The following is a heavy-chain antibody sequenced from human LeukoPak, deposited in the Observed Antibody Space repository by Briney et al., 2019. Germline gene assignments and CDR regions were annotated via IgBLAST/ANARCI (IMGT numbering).Heavy chain of an antibody. CDR1: GGSISSYY. J-gene: IGHJ6*03. CDR2: IYYSGST. D-gene: IGHD5-18*01. CDR3: ARSRPSRGYSYGYRYYYYMDV. Sequence: SETLSLTCTVSGGSISSYYWSWIRQPPGKGLEWIGYIYYSGSTNYNPSLKSRVTISVDTSKNQFSLKPSSVTAADTAVYYCARSRPSRGYSYGYRYYYYMDVWGKGTTVTVSS. V-gene: IGHV4-59*01.